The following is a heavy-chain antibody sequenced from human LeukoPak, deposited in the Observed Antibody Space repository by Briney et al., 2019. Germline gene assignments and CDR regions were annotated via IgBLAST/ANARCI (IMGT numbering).Heavy chain of an antibody. Sequence: PGGSLRLSCAASGFTFSSYSMNWVRQAPGKGLEWVSSISSSSTYIYYADSVKGRFTISRDNAKNSLYLQMNSLRAEDTAVYYCARDSLGATIAGDYWGRGTLVTVSS. V-gene: IGHV3-21*01. D-gene: IGHD1-26*01. CDR1: GFTFSSYS. CDR2: ISSSSTYI. J-gene: IGHJ4*02. CDR3: ARDSLGATIAGDY.